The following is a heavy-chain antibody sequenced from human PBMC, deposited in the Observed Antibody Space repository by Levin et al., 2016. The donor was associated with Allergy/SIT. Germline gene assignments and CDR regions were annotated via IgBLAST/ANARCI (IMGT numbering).Heavy chain of an antibody. Sequence: WIRQPPGKALEWLARIDWDDDKYYSASLKTRLAISKDTSKNQMVLTMTNMDPVDTATYYCVRMKYFRGQRFAEYFQDWGQGTLVTVSS. CDR3: VRMKYFRGQRFAEYFQD. V-gene: IGHV2-70*11. D-gene: IGHD3-9*01. CDR2: IDWDDDK. J-gene: IGHJ1*01.